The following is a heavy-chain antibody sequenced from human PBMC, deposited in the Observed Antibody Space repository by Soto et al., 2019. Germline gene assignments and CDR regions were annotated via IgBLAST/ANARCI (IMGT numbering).Heavy chain of an antibody. CDR1: GFIFSNNG. CDR3: TIVRVADSALDH. J-gene: IGHJ4*02. V-gene: IGHV3-30*02. D-gene: IGHD3-10*02. CDR2: MSYDGSDT. Sequence: LGGSLRLSCVGSGFIFSNNGMHWVRQTPGKGLEWVAFMSYDGSDTFYADSVKGRFTISRDNSKNTLFLHMSNLGAEDTATYYCTIVRVADSALDHWGQGTLVTVS.